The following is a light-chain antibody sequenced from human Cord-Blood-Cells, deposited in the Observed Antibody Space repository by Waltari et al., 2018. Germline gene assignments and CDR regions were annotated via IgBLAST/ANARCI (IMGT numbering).Light chain of an antibody. CDR3: QQSYSTLT. CDR1: QRISSY. Sequence: DIQMTQSPSSLSASVGDRVTITCRASQRISSYLNWYQQKPGKAPKLLIYAAASLQSGVPSRFSGSASATDFTLTISSLQPDDFATYYCQQSYSTLTFGGGTKVEIK. J-gene: IGKJ4*01. V-gene: IGKV1-39*01. CDR2: AAA.